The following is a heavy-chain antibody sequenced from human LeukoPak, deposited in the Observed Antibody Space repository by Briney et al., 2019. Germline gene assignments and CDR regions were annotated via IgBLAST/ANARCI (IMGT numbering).Heavy chain of an antibody. D-gene: IGHD1-26*01. V-gene: IGHV3-30*02. Sequence: GGSLRLSCLASGFTFTHFGMHWVRQAPAKGLEGVTFIQYDGIDKHYADAVKGRFSLSRDDSKNTIYLQMNSLKPEDTAVYYCAKIVGSGSRTFWGEGTLVIVSS. CDR2: IQYDGIDK. CDR3: AKIVGSGSRTF. CDR1: GFTFTHFG. J-gene: IGHJ4*02.